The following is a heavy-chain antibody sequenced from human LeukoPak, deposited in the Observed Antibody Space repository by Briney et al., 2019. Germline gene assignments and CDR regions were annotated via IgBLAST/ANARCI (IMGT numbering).Heavy chain of an antibody. CDR3: ATGEMATAGYYFDY. D-gene: IGHD5-24*01. CDR1: GFAFSSYG. CDR2: ISSRSTYI. Sequence: GGSLRLSCAASGFAFSSYGMNWVRQAPGKGLEWVSFISSRSTYIYYADSVEGRFTISRDNAKNSLYLQMNSLRAEDTAVYHCATGEMATAGYYFDYWGQGTLVTVSS. J-gene: IGHJ4*02. V-gene: IGHV3-21*01.